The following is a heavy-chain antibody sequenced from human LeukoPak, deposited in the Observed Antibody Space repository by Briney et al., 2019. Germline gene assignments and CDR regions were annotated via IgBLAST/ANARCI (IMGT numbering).Heavy chain of an antibody. CDR3: ARILLIPGSGSSLDY. J-gene: IGHJ4*02. D-gene: IGHD3-10*01. CDR1: GFSLSTSGMC. Sequence: SGPALVKPTQTLTLTCTFSGFSLSTSGMCVSWIRQPPGKALEWLARIDWDDDKYYSTSLKTRLTISKDTSKNQVVLTMTNMDPVDTATYYCARILLIPGSGSSLDYWGQGTLVTVSS. CDR2: IDWDDDK. V-gene: IGHV2-70*11.